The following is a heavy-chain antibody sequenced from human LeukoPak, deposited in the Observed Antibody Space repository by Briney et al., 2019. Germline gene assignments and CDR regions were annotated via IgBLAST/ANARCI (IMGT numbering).Heavy chain of an antibody. CDR2: IYYSGST. V-gene: IGHV4-59*01. D-gene: IGHD6-13*01. CDR1: SVSISSYY. Sequence: SETLSLTCTVSSVSISSYYWSWIRQPPGKGLEWIGYIYYSGSTNYNPSLKSRVTISVEPSKNQFSLKLSSWTAADTAVYYCARDDRAAAGALGYWGQGTLVTVSS. J-gene: IGHJ4*02. CDR3: ARDDRAAAGALGY.